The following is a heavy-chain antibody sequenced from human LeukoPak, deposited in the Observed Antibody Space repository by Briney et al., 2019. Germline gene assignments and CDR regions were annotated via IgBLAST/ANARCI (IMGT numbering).Heavy chain of an antibody. CDR2: INPNSGGT. CDR1: GYTFTGYY. V-gene: IGHV1-2*06. Sequence: ASVKVSCTASGYTFTGYYMHWVRQAPGQGLEWMGRINPNSGGTNYAQKFQGRVTMTRDTSISTAYMELSRLRSEDTAVYYCARSPLSNYGMDVWGQGTTVTVSS. CDR3: ARSPLSNYGMDV. J-gene: IGHJ6*02.